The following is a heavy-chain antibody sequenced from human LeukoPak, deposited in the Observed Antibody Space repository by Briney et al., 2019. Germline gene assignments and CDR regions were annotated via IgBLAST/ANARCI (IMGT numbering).Heavy chain of an antibody. Sequence: PSETLSLTCTVSGGSLSSYYWSWIRQPPGKGLEWIGYIYYSGSTNYNPSLKSRVTISVDTSKNQFSLKLSSVTAADTAVYYCARGYYYDSSGLIFDYWGQGTLVTVSS. J-gene: IGHJ4*02. D-gene: IGHD3-22*01. V-gene: IGHV4-59*12. CDR2: IYYSGST. CDR3: ARGYYYDSSGLIFDY. CDR1: GGSLSSYY.